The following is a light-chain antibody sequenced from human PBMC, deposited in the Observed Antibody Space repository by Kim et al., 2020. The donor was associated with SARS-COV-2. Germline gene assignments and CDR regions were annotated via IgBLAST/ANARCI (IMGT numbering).Light chain of an antibody. CDR1: QSVLYSSNKKYF. CDR3: QQYYSTPRT. CDR2: WAS. Sequence: TTLNCKSSQSVLYSSNKKYFLAWYQKTPGQPPKLLMSWASTRESGVPDRFSGSGSGTDFTLTISSLQAEDVAVYYCQQYYSTPRTFGLGTKVDIK. V-gene: IGKV4-1*01. J-gene: IGKJ1*01.